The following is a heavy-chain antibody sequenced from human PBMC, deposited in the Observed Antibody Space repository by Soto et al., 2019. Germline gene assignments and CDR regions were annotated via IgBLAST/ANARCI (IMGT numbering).Heavy chain of an antibody. Sequence: PGGSLRLSCAASGFTFSSYEMNWVRQAPGKGLEWVSYISSSGSTIYYADSVKGRFTISRDNAKNSLYLQMNSLRAEDTAVYYCARDSPIWGYGDSSFSAFDIWGLETMVTVS. CDR3: ARDSPIWGYGDSSFSAFDI. J-gene: IGHJ3*02. V-gene: IGHV3-48*03. D-gene: IGHD4-17*01. CDR1: GFTFSSYE. CDR2: ISSSGSTI.